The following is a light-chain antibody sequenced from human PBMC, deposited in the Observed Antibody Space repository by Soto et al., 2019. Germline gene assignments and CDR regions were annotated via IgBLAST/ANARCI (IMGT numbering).Light chain of an antibody. V-gene: IGKV3-20*01. Sequence: EIVLTQSPGTLSLSPGERATLSCRASHSVSSSYLAWYQQKPGQAPRLLIYGASSRATGIPDRFSGSGSGTDFTLTISRLEPEDFAVYYCQQYGGSPPFTFGHGTKLDIK. CDR1: HSVSSSY. J-gene: IGKJ2*01. CDR3: QQYGGSPPFT. CDR2: GAS.